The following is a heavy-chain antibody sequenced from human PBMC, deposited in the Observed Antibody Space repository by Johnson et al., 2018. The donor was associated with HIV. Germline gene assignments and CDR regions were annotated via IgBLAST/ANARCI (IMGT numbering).Heavy chain of an antibody. J-gene: IGHJ3*02. D-gene: IGHD6-19*01. V-gene: IGHV3-7*03. CDR1: GFTFDDYG. CDR3: ARDGVYSSPWDAFDI. Sequence: VQLVESGGGVVRPGGSLRLSCAASGFTFDDYGMSWVRQAPGKGLEWVANIKEDGSEEYYVDSIEGRFTISRDNAKNSLYLQMDNLRVEDTAMYYCARDGVYSSPWDAFDIWGQGTMVTVSS. CDR2: IKEDGSEE.